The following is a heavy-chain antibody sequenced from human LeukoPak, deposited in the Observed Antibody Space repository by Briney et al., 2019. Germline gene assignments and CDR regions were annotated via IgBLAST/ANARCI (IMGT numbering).Heavy chain of an antibody. CDR1: GGSISSGGYY. J-gene: IGHJ3*02. V-gene: IGHV4-31*03. CDR2: VSYSGST. Sequence: SETLSLTCTVSGGSISSGGYYWSWIRQRPGKGLEWIGYVSYSGSTYYNPSLKSRLTISVDTSKNQFSLKLSSVTAADTAVYYCARWRRISMIVVVTNAFDIWGQGTMVTVSP. CDR3: ARWRRISMIVVVTNAFDI. D-gene: IGHD3-22*01.